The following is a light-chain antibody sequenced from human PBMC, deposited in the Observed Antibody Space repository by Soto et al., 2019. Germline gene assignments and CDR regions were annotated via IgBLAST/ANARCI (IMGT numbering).Light chain of an antibody. J-gene: IGKJ4*01. Sequence: EIALPQSPATLFVSPGPRSPLSGRASQSISSLLAWYQQKPGQAPRLLIYDASNRATDIPARFSGSGSGTDFTLTISRLEPDDFAVYYCQQYGSSLTFGRGTKVDIK. CDR1: QSISSL. CDR2: DAS. CDR3: QQYGSSLT. V-gene: IGKV3-20*01.